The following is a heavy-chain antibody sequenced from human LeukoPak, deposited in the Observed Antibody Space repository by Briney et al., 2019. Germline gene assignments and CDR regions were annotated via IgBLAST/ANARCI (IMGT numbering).Heavy chain of an antibody. Sequence: GGSLRLSCAASGFTFSSNWMSWVRQAPGMGLEWVANIKQDGSEKYYVDSVKGRFTISRDNAKNSLYLQMNSLRAEDTAVYYCARDNPRSYYYYMDVWGKGTTVTVSS. J-gene: IGHJ6*03. D-gene: IGHD1-14*01. CDR3: ARDNPRSYYYYMDV. V-gene: IGHV3-7*01. CDR2: IKQDGSEK. CDR1: GFTFSSNW.